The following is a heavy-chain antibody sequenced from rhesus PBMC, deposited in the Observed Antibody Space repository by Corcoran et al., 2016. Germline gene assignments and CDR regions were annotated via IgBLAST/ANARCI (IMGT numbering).Heavy chain of an antibody. CDR2: IYGSGSST. V-gene: IGHV4-169*01. Sequence: QLQLQESGPGLVKPSETLSVTCAVSGGSISSSYWSWIRQAPGKGLEWIGYIYGSGSSTNYNPSLKSRVTLSVDPSKNQLSLKLSSVTAADTAVYYCATIYSSGWLYFDYWGQGVLVTVSS. CDR3: ATIYSSGWLYFDY. J-gene: IGHJ4*01. D-gene: IGHD6-31*01. CDR1: GGSISSSY.